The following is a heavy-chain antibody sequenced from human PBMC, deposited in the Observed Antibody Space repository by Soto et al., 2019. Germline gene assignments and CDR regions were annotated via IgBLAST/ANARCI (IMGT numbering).Heavy chain of an antibody. CDR1: GFSLSNNEVG. Sequence: SGPTLVNPTQTLTMTCTFSGFSLSNNEVGVGWIRQPPGKALEWLALIYWDDDKRYSPSLKSRLTITKDTCKNQVVLTMTNMDPVDTATYYCAHEVGYCSSTSCYFSTLDYYMDVWGKGTTVTVSS. J-gene: IGHJ6*03. CDR2: IYWDDDK. D-gene: IGHD2-2*01. CDR3: AHEVGYCSSTSCYFSTLDYYMDV. V-gene: IGHV2-5*02.